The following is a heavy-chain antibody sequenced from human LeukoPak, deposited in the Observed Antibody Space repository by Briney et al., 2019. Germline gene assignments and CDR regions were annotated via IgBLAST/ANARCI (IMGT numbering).Heavy chain of an antibody. D-gene: IGHD3-10*01. CDR2: ISPDGSNT. CDR3: TTVLISNRYYLCDY. V-gene: IGHV3-74*03. J-gene: IGHJ4*02. CDR1: GITISTYW. Sequence: GGSLRLSCAAAGITISTYWMQLVRQTPRKGLMWVSRISPDGSNTLYEPSVKGRVTISRDKAKNTLYLQMNSLGAEDTAVYYCTTVLISNRYYLCDYWGQGTLVTVSS.